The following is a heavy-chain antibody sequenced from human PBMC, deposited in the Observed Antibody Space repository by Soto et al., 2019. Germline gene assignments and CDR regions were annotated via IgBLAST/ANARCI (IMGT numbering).Heavy chain of an antibody. V-gene: IGHV2-5*02. Sequence: QITLKESGPTLVKPTQTLTLTCTFSGFSLSSTRMAVGWLRQPPGKALEWLALIYWDDDKRYSPFLKSRLTITKDTPRNQVVLTMSNMDPVDTARYYCAHIVVAGLGYYFYYWGQGTLVTVSS. CDR3: AHIVVAGLGYYFYY. D-gene: IGHD6-19*01. CDR1: GFSLSSTRMA. J-gene: IGHJ4*02. CDR2: IYWDDDK.